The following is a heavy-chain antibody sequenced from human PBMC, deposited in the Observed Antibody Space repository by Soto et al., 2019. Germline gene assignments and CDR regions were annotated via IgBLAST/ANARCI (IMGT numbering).Heavy chain of an antibody. CDR2: IYWDDAK. J-gene: IGHJ4*02. V-gene: IGHV2-5*02. CDR3: AHGTYRATWSPFDA. D-gene: IGHD2-21*01. Sequence: QITLIESGPTLVKPTQTLTLTCNSSGFTLTSGEVGVAWIRQPPGKALEWLALIYWDDAKRYTPSLKTRLTITKDTSKNQVVLTMTNVGPVNTATYFCAHGTYRATWSPFDAWGQGALVTVSS. CDR1: GFTLTSGEVG.